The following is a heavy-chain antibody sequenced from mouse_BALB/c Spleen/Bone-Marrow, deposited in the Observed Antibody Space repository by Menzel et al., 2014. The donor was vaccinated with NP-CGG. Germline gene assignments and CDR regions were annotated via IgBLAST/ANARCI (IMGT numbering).Heavy chain of an antibody. D-gene: IGHD2-12*01. CDR1: DYTFTSSD. CDR3: ARNYKSAWFTY. CDR2: IFPGDGST. V-gene: IGHV1-85*01. J-gene: IGHJ3*01. Sequence: VMLVGSGPELVKPGASVKLSCKASDYTFTSSDINWVRQGPEQGLEWMGWIFPGDGSTKYNEKFKGKATLTIDKSSSTAYMQLSRLTSEDSAVYFCARNYKSAWFTYWGQGTLVTVSA.